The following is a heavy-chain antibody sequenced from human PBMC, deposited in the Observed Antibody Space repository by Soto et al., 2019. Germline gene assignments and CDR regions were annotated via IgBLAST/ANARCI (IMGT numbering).Heavy chain of an antibody. CDR2: IKEDGTTN. V-gene: IGHV3-7*01. CDR1: GFTFSNYW. Sequence: EVQLAESGGGLVQPGGSLRLSCAASGFTFSNYWMHWVRQAPGKGLEWVANIKEDGTTNYYVDSVKGRFTISRDNTKNSLYLQMSSLRADDTAVYYCARALGGAAAVWGQGTLVTVSS. CDR3: ARALGGAAAV. D-gene: IGHD3-16*01. J-gene: IGHJ4*02.